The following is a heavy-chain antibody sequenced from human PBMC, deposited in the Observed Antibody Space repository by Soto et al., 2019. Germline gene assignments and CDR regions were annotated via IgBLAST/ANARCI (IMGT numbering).Heavy chain of an antibody. V-gene: IGHV4-39*01. CDR2: ISYSGSP. CDR3: ARLALRYFDY. J-gene: IGHJ4*01. Sequence: SETLSLTCGVSGGSISNSSYFWGWFRQPPGKALEWIGAISYSGSPYYNPSLKSRVAISVDTSKNLYSLRLSSVIAADTAVYYCARLALRYFDYWGHGTLVTVSS. CDR1: GGSISNSSYF. D-gene: IGHD3-3*01.